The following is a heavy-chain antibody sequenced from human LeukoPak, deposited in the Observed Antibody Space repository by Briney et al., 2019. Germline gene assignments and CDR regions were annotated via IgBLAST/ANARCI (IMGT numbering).Heavy chain of an antibody. J-gene: IGHJ4*02. Sequence: GGSLRLSCVASGFNFNSYDMTWVRQAPGKGLEWVSSISGGGGNTYYADSVKGRFTIYRDNPKNKVYLQMNSLGAEDTAVYYCAKEWDYWGQGALVTVSS. CDR2: ISGGGGNT. CDR3: AKEWDY. V-gene: IGHV3-23*01. CDR1: GFNFNSYD.